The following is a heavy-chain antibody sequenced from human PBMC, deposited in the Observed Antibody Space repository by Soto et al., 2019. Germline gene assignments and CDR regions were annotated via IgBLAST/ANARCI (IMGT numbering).Heavy chain of an antibody. CDR1: GFTFSSYA. CDR3: AKEVRRSSIAALGTVDY. V-gene: IGHV3-23*01. D-gene: IGHD6-6*01. CDR2: ISGSGGST. Sequence: GGSLRLSCAASGFTFSSYAMSWVRQAPGKGLEWVSAISGSGGSTYYADSVKGRFTISRDNSKNTLYLQMNSLRAEDTAVYYCAKEVRRSSIAALGTVDYWGQGTLVTVSS. J-gene: IGHJ4*02.